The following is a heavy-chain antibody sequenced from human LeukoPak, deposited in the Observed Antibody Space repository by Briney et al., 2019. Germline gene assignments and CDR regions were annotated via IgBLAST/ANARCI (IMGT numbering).Heavy chain of an antibody. J-gene: IGHJ5*02. V-gene: IGHV1-2*02. CDR2: INPNSGGT. CDR3: ATGDYGDYLGWFDP. CDR1: GYTFTGYY. Sequence: ASVKVSCKASGYTFTGYYMHWVRQAPGQGLEWMGWINPNSGGTNYAQKFQGRVTMTRDTSISTAYMEPSRLRSDDTAVYYCATGDYGDYLGWFDPWGQGTLVTVSS. D-gene: IGHD4-17*01.